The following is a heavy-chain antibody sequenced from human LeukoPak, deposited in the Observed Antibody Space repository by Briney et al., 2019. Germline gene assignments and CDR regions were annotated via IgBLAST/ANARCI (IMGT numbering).Heavy chain of an antibody. V-gene: IGHV1-69*01. Sequence: SVKVSCKASGCTFSSYAISWVRQAPGQGLEWMGGIIPIFGTANYAQKFQGRVTITADESTSTAYMELSSLRSEDTAVYYCARVGYDAHWYYYYMDVWGKGTTVTVSS. D-gene: IGHD5-12*01. CDR1: GCTFSSYA. CDR2: IIPIFGTA. J-gene: IGHJ6*03. CDR3: ARVGYDAHWYYYYMDV.